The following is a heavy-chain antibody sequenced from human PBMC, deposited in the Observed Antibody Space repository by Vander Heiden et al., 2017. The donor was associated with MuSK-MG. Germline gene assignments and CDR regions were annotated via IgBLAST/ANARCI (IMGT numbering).Heavy chain of an antibody. CDR1: GFAFSSFW. J-gene: IGHJ4*02. D-gene: IGHD5-18*01. Sequence: EEQLVESGGGLVQPGGSLRLSCAASGFAFSSFWMTWVRQAPGKGLEWVANIKQDGSEKFYGDSVKGRFTISRDNSKNSLYLQMNTLRAEDTAVYYCARDVYIYGSPFDYWGQGVLVTVSS. V-gene: IGHV3-7*01. CDR2: IKQDGSEK. CDR3: ARDVYIYGSPFDY.